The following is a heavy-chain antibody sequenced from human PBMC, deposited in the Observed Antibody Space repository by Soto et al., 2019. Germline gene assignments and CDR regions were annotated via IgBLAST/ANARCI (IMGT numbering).Heavy chain of an antibody. CDR1: GYTFTGYY. CDR3: ARDRYSSSWYNYYYGMHV. Sequence: ASVKVSCKASGYTFTGYYMHWVRQAPGQGLEWMGWINPNSGGTNYAQKFQGRVTMTRDTSISTAYMELSRLRSDDTAVYYCARDRYSSSWYNYYYGMHVWGPGTTVTVSS. J-gene: IGHJ6*02. D-gene: IGHD6-13*01. V-gene: IGHV1-2*02. CDR2: INPNSGGT.